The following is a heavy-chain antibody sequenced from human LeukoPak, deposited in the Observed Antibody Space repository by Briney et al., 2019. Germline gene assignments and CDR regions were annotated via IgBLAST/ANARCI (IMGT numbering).Heavy chain of an antibody. V-gene: IGHV4-59*01. CDR2: IYYSGST. CDR1: RGSISTYF. J-gene: IGHJ5*02. D-gene: IGHD5-24*01. Sequence: SETLSLTCTVSRGSISTYFWSWIRQPPGKGLEWIGYIYYSGSTNYNPSLKSRVTISVHTSKNQFSLNLNSVTAADTAVYYCARGRTFDPWGQGTLVTVSS. CDR3: ARGRTFDP.